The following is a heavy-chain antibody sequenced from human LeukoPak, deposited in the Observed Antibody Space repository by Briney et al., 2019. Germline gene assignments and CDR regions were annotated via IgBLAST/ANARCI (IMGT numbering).Heavy chain of an antibody. J-gene: IGHJ3*02. V-gene: IGHV3-21*01. CDR1: GFTFSSYS. D-gene: IGHD1-26*01. CDR3: ARVGASGGLDAFDI. Sequence: GGSLRLSCAASGFTFSSYSMNWVRQAPGKGLEWVSSISSSSSYIYYADSVKSRFTISRDNAKNSLYLQMNSLRAEDTAVYYCARVGASGGLDAFDIWGQGTMVTVSS. CDR2: ISSSSSYI.